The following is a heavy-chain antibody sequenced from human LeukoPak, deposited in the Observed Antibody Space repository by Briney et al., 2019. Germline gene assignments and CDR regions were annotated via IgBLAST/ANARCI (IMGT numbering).Heavy chain of an antibody. D-gene: IGHD2-2*01. J-gene: IGHJ6*03. CDR1: GGSISSYY. CDR2: IHYSGST. Sequence: PSETLSLTCTVSGGSISSYYWSWIRQPPGKGLEWIGYIHYSGSTNYNPSLKSRVTISVDTSKNQFSLKLSSVTAADTAVYYCARQARVPAAIYYMGVWGKRTTVTVSS. V-gene: IGHV4-59*01. CDR3: ARQARVPAAIYYMGV.